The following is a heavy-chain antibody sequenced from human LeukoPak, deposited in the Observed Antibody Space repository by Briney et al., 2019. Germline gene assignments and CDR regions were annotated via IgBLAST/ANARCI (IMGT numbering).Heavy chain of an antibody. J-gene: IGHJ4*02. Sequence: SLRLSCAASGXTFSSYGMHWVRQAPGKGLEWVAVISYDGSNKYYADSVKGRFTISRDNSKNTLYLQMNSLRAEDTAVYYCAKDPPLDYWGQGTLVTVSS. CDR3: AKDPPLDY. V-gene: IGHV3-30*18. CDR2: ISYDGSNK. CDR1: GXTFSSYG.